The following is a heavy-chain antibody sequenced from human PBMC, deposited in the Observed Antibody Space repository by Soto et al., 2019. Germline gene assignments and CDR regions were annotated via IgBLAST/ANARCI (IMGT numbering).Heavy chain of an antibody. D-gene: IGHD3-3*01. J-gene: IGHJ3*02. V-gene: IGHV4-34*01. Sequence: SETLSLTCAVYGGSFSGYYWSWIRQPPGKGLEWIGEINHSGSTNYNPSLKSRVTISVDTSKNQFSLKLSSVTAADTAVYYCARGHWKYDLWSGYSNAFDIWCQGTMVTVS. CDR1: GGSFSGYY. CDR2: INHSGST. CDR3: ARGHWKYDLWSGYSNAFDI.